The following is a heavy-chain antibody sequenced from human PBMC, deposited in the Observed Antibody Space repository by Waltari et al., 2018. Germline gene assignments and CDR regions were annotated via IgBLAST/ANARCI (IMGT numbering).Heavy chain of an antibody. V-gene: IGHV4-59*11. CDR3: ARYSVWGYDPFDY. CDR2: IYYRGST. D-gene: IGHD5-12*01. CDR1: GGSISSPY. J-gene: IGHJ4*02. Sequence: QVQLQESGPGLVKPSETLSLTCTVSGGSISSPYWSWIRQPPGKGLEWIGYIYYRGSTNYNPSLKRRVTISVDTSKNQFSLKLSSVTAADTAVYYCARYSVWGYDPFDYWGQGTLVTVSS.